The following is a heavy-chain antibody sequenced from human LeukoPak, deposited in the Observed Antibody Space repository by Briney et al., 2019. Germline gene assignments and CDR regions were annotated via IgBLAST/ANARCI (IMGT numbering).Heavy chain of an antibody. Sequence: GESLKISCKGSGYSFTSYWIGWVRQMPGKGLEWMGIIYPGDSGTRYNPSFQGQVSISADKTINNSYLQRSSLKAADTALYYCARAHTRDRTTKDYFDYWGQGSLVAVSS. V-gene: IGHV5-51*01. J-gene: IGHJ4*02. CDR1: GYSFTSYW. D-gene: IGHD1-14*01. CDR3: ARAHTRDRTTKDYFDY. CDR2: IYPGDSGT.